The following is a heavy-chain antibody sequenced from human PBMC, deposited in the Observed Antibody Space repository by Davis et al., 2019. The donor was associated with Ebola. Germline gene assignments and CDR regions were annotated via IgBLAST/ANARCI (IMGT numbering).Heavy chain of an antibody. CDR2: INHSGTT. CDR1: GGSFSNYY. J-gene: IGHJ4*02. Sequence: PSETLSLTCAVYGGSFSNYYWSWIRQPPGKGLEWIGEINHSGTTNYNPSLKSRLTISVDTSKNQFSLKLKSVTAADTAVYYCVRGGYWKFDYWGQGTLVTVSS. V-gene: IGHV4-34*01. CDR3: VRGGYWKFDY. D-gene: IGHD1-1*01.